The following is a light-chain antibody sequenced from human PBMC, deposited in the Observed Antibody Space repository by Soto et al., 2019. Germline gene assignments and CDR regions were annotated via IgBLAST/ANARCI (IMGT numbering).Light chain of an antibody. CDR1: QDINSW. CDR2: GAS. Sequence: DIQMTQSPSSVSASVGDRVTITGRASQDINSWLAWYQQKPGRAPNLLIYGASDLQSGVPSRFSGSGSGTDFTLTISSLQPEDFATYYCQQTNSFPLTFGGGTKVDIK. V-gene: IGKV1-12*01. J-gene: IGKJ4*01. CDR3: QQTNSFPLT.